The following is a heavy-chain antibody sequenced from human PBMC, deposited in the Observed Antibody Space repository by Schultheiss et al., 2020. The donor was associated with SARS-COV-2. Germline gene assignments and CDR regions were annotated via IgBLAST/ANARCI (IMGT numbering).Heavy chain of an antibody. Sequence: SETLSLTCAVSGYSISSGYYWGWIRQPPGKGLEWIGEINHSGSTNYNPSLKSRVTISVDKSKNQFSLKLSSVTAADTAVYYCATVRDALDYWGQGTLVTVSS. CDR1: GYSISSGYY. CDR2: INHSGST. V-gene: IGHV4-38-2*01. CDR3: ATVRDALDY. J-gene: IGHJ4*02.